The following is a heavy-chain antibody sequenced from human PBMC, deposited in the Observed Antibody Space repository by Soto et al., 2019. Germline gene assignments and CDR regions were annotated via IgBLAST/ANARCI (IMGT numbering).Heavy chain of an antibody. CDR1: GGSVSSGSYY. CDR3: ARDLTAMVGYFDY. V-gene: IGHV4-61*01. J-gene: IGHJ4*02. D-gene: IGHD5-18*01. CDR2: IYYSGST. Sequence: SETLSLTCTVSGGSVSSGSYYWSWIRQPPGKGLEWIGYIYYSGSTNYNPSLKSRVTISVATSKNQFSLKLISVTAADTAVYYCARDLTAMVGYFDYWGQGTLVTVSS.